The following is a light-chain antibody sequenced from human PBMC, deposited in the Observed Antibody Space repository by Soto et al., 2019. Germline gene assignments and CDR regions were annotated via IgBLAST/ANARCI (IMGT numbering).Light chain of an antibody. CDR2: RAS. CDR3: QQYDTYSGT. Sequence: DILMTQSPSTLSASVGDRVTITCRASQTINTWLAWYQQKPGKAPKLLIYRASNLVSGVPSRFSGSGSGTEFTLTISSLEPDDFSIYYCQQYDTYSGTFGPGTKVDI. J-gene: IGKJ3*01. V-gene: IGKV1-5*03. CDR1: QTINTW.